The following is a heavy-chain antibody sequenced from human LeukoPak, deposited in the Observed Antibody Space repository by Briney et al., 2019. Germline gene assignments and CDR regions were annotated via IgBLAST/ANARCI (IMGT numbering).Heavy chain of an antibody. Sequence: GGSLRLSCVASGFTFSNHAMSWVRQAPGKGPEWVSSISSRSTYTDYADSVKGRFTISRDNSKNTLNLQMHSLRAEDTAVYYCAKDDQGDCTSSSCYRWFDPWSQGTRVSVSS. V-gene: IGHV3-23*01. CDR3: AKDDQGDCTSSSCYRWFDP. J-gene: IGHJ5*02. CDR1: GFTFSNHA. CDR2: ISSRSTYT. D-gene: IGHD2-2*02.